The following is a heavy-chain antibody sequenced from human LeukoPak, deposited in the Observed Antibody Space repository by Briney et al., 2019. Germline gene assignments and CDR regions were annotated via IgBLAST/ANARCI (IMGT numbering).Heavy chain of an antibody. Sequence: SETLSLTCAVYGGSFSGYYWSWIRQPPEKGLEWIGEINHSGSTNYNPSLKSRVTISVDTSKNQFSLKLSSVTAADTAVYYCARGSGSYYYYGMDVWGKGTTVTVSS. V-gene: IGHV4-34*01. CDR2: INHSGST. J-gene: IGHJ6*04. D-gene: IGHD1-26*01. CDR1: GGSFSGYY. CDR3: ARGSGSYYYYGMDV.